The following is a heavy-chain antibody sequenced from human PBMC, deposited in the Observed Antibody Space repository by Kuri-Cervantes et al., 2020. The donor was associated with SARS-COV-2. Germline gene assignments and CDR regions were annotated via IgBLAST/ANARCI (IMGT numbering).Heavy chain of an antibody. V-gene: IGHV3-74*01. CDR1: GFTFSSYE. CDR2: INSDGSST. CDR3: ARARSSPIDY. J-gene: IGHJ4*02. Sequence: GESLKISCAASGFTFSSYEMNWVRQAPGKGLVWVSRINSDGSSTSYADSVKGRFTISRDNAKNTLYLQMNSLRAEDTAVYYCARARSSPIDYWGQGTLVTVSS.